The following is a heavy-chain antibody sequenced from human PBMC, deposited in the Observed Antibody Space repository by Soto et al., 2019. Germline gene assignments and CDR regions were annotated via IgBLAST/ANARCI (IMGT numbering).Heavy chain of an antibody. CDR2: STNDGERT. J-gene: IGHJ4*02. D-gene: IGHD6-19*01. CDR3: ARPPLYSNGGYFDT. V-gene: IGHV3-23*01. CDR1: GFTFSDHA. Sequence: GGSLRLSCAVSGFTFSDHAMTWVRQAPGKGLEWVSTSTNDGERTFYADSVKGRFTVSRDRSNNTLYLQMHSLRADDTAVYFCARPPLYSNGGYFDTWGQGTLVTVSS.